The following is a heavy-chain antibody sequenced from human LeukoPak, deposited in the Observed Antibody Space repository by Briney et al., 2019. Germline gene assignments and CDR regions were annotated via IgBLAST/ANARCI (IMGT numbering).Heavy chain of an antibody. Sequence: GGSLRLSCAASGFTFSSYAMSWVRQAPGNGLEWVSTISGSGGSTYYADSVKGRFTISRDNSKSTLYLQMNSLRAEDTAVYYCSRLPNNKVDYWGQGTLVTVSS. V-gene: IGHV3-23*01. J-gene: IGHJ4*02. CDR1: GFTFSSYA. D-gene: IGHD5-18*01. CDR3: SRLPNNKVDY. CDR2: ISGSGGST.